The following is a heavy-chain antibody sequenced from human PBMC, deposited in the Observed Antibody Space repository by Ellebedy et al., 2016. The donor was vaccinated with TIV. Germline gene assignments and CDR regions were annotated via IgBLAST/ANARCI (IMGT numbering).Heavy chain of an antibody. J-gene: IGHJ5*01. CDR1: GYTFTSYT. CDR2: IKPSGGST. D-gene: IGHD4-23*01. Sequence: AASVKVSCKASGYTFTSYTMHWVRQAPGQGLAWMGLIKPSGGSTSYAQKFRGRVTMTRGSSTNTVYMDLSSLKSDDTAVYFCAGELTTVVDSTYNWFDSWGQGTLVTVSS. CDR3: AGELTTVVDSTYNWFDS. V-gene: IGHV1-46*01.